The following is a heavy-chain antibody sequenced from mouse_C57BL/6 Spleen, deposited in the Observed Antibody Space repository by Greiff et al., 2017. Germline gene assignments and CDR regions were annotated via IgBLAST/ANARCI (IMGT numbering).Heavy chain of an antibody. CDR1: GYTFTSYW. Sequence: QVQLQQPGAELVRPGSSVKLSCKASGYTFTSYWMDWVKQRPGQGLEWIGNIYPSDSETHYNQKFKDKATLTVDKSSSTAYMQLSSLTSEDSAVYYCASSDYVGYFDVWGTGTTVTVSS. CDR2: IYPSDSET. J-gene: IGHJ1*03. CDR3: ASSDYVGYFDV. D-gene: IGHD3-1*01. V-gene: IGHV1-61*01.